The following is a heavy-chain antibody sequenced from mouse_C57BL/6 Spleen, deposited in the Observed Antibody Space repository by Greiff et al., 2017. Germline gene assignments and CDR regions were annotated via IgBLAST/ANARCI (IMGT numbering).Heavy chain of an antibody. CDR2: IYPGNSDT. V-gene: IGHV1-5*01. CDR3: SLITTVEGDYFDY. D-gene: IGHD1-1*01. CDR1: GYTFTSYW. Sequence: VQLQQSGTVLARPGASVKMSCKTSGYTFTSYWMHWVKQRPGQGLEWIGAIYPGNSDTSYNQKFKGKAKLTAVTSASTAYMELSSLTNEDSAVYYCSLITTVEGDYFDYWGQGTTLTVSS. J-gene: IGHJ2*01.